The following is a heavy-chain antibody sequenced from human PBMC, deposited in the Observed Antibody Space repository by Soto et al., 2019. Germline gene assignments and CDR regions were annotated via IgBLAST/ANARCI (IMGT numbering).Heavy chain of an antibody. CDR1: GYTFTSYA. CDR2: INAGNGNT. V-gene: IGHV1-3*01. J-gene: IGHJ6*02. CDR3: ARGDIVVVVAARDYGMDV. Sequence: GASVKVSCKASGYTFTSYAMHWVRQAPGQRLEWMGWINAGNGNTKYSQKFQGRVTITRDTSASTAYMELSSLRSEDTAVYYCARGDIVVVVAARDYGMDVWCQGITVTVSS. D-gene: IGHD2-15*01.